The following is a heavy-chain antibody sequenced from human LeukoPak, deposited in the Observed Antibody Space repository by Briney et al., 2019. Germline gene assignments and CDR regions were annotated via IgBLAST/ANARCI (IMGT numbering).Heavy chain of an antibody. J-gene: IGHJ4*02. CDR3: AGGPWELDW. D-gene: IGHD1-26*01. V-gene: IGHV3-48*03. Sequence: PGGSLRLSCAASGLTVSSNYMSWVRQAPGKGLEWVSYISNRGYTIYYADSVKGRFTLSRDNAKNSLSLQMNSLRAEDTAVYYCAGGPWELDWWGQGTLVTVSS. CDR2: ISNRGYTI. CDR1: GLTVSSNY.